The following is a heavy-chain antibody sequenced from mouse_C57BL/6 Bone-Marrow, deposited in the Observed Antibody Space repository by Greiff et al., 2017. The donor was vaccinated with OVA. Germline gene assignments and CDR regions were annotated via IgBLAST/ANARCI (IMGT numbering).Heavy chain of an antibody. J-gene: IGHJ1*03. V-gene: IGHV14-1*01. Sequence: EVKLQESGAELVRPGASVKLSCTASGFNIKDYYMHWVKQRPEQGLEWIGRIDPEDGDTEYAPKFQGKATMTADTSSNTAYLQLSSLTSEDTAVYYCTSIYYYGSTFGYCDVWGTGTTVTVSS. D-gene: IGHD1-1*01. CDR1: GFNIKDYY. CDR2: IDPEDGDT. CDR3: TSIYYYGSTFGYCDV.